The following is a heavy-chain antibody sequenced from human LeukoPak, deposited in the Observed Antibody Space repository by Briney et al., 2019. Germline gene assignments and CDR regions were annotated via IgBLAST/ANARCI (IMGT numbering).Heavy chain of an antibody. V-gene: IGHV4-34*01. CDR2: INHSGST. Sequence: SETLSLTCAVYGGSFSGYYWSWIRQPPGKGLEWIGEINHSGSTNYNPSLKSRVTISLDTSKNQFSLKLSSVTAADTAVYYCARVIRLKTIAVAGHDAFDIWGQGTMVTVSS. D-gene: IGHD6-19*01. CDR1: GGSFSGYY. J-gene: IGHJ3*02. CDR3: ARVIRLKTIAVAGHDAFDI.